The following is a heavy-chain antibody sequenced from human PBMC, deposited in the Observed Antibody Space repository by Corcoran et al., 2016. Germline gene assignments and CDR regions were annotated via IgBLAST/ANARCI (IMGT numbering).Heavy chain of an antibody. CDR3: ARAERGVLRLGELSYTSGSYYFDY. CDR2: IYYSGST. V-gene: IGHV4-61*01. CDR1: GGSVSSGSYY. D-gene: IGHD3-16*02. J-gene: IGHJ4*02. Sequence: QVQLQESGPGLVKPSETLSLTCTVSGGSVSSGSYYWSWIRQPPGKGLEWIGYIYYSGSTNYNPSLKSRVTISVDTSKNQFSLKLSSVTAADTAVYYCARAERGVLRLGELSYTSGSYYFDYWGQGTLVTVSS.